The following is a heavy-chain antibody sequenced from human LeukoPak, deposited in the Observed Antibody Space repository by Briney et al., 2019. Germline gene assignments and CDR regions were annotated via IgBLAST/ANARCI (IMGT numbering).Heavy chain of an antibody. D-gene: IGHD5-24*01. CDR2: ISGGSATI. CDR1: GFTFSSYA. Sequence: PGGSLRLSCAASGFTFSSYAMSWVRQAPGKGLGWVSSISGGSATIYYADSVKGRFTISRDNSKNTLYLQMNNLRADDTAVYFCAKDPRVATIEIFDSWGQGTLVIVSS. V-gene: IGHV3-23*01. J-gene: IGHJ4*02. CDR3: AKDPRVATIEIFDS.